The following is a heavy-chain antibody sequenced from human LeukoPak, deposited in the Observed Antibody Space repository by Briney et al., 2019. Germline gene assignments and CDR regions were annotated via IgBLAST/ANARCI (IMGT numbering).Heavy chain of an antibody. CDR1: GGTFSSYA. V-gene: IGHV1-69*13. J-gene: IGHJ4*02. Sequence: GASVKVSCKASGGTFSSYAISWVRQAPGQGLEWMGGIIPIFGTANYAQKFQGRVTITADESTSTAYMELSSLRSDDTAVYYCARSALWEYNYWGQGTLVTVSS. D-gene: IGHD3-16*01. CDR3: ARSALWEYNY. CDR2: IIPIFGTA.